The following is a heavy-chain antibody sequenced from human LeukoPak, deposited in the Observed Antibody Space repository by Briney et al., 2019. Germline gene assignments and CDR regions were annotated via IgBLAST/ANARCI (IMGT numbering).Heavy chain of an antibody. V-gene: IGHV4-30-2*01. CDR2: IYHSGGT. D-gene: IGHD6-19*01. CDR1: GGSISSGGYS. Sequence: SETLSLTCAVSGGSISSGGYSWSWIRQPPGKGLEWIGYIYHSGGTYYNPSLKSRVTISVDRSKNQFSLKLSSVTAADTAVYYCARGGLAVAGRGVDYWGQGTLVTVSS. CDR3: ARGGLAVAGRGVDY. J-gene: IGHJ4*02.